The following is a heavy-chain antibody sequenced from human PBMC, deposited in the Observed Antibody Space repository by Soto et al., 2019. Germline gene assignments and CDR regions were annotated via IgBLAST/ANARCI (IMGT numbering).Heavy chain of an antibody. D-gene: IGHD3-9*01. CDR1: GGTFSSYA. V-gene: IGHV1-69*06. CDR3: ASSPPPYDILTGYYSSDY. J-gene: IGHJ4*02. CDR2: IIPIFGTA. Sequence: SVKVSCKASGGTFSSYAISWVRQAPGQGLEWMGGIIPIFGTANYAQKFQGRVTITADKSTSTAYMELSSLRSEDTAVYYCASSPPPYDILTGYYSSDYWGQGTLVTVSS.